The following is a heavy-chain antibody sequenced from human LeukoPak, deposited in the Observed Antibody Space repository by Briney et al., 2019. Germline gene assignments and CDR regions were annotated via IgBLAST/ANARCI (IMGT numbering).Heavy chain of an antibody. CDR1: GGSISSGDYY. D-gene: IGHD5-18*01. CDR3: ARHKYSRLFYYYYMDV. Sequence: KTSETLSLTCTVSGGSISSGDYYWSWIRQPPGKGLEWIGYIYYSGSTYYNPSLKSRVTISVDTSKNQFSLKLSSVTAADTAVYYCARHKYSRLFYYYYMDVWGKGTTVTVSS. J-gene: IGHJ6*03. V-gene: IGHV4-30-4*01. CDR2: IYYSGST.